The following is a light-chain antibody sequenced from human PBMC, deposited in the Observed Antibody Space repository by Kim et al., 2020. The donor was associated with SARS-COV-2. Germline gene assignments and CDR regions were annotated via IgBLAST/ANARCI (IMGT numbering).Light chain of an antibody. J-gene: IGKJ4*01. Sequence: VSPGESVTLSCRASQSIGNNLAWYQQKPGQPPRLLVNGASIRATGIPARFSGSGSGTEFTLTISSLQSEDFAVYSCQQYNKWPLTFGGGTKVEIK. CDR3: QQYNKWPLT. V-gene: IGKV3-15*01. CDR1: QSIGNN. CDR2: GAS.